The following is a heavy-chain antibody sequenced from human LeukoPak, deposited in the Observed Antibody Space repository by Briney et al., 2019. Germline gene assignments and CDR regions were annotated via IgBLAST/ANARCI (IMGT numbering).Heavy chain of an antibody. CDR2: IYYTGSI. CDR3: ARDHSYYFGSQTSTLDV. Sequence: SETLSLTCTISGASISTGGYYWTWIRQPPGEGLEWIGYIYYTGSIDYNTSLKSRLTISLETSKNRFSLKLNSVTAADTAVYYCARDHSYYFGSQTSTLDVWGQGTAVTVSS. J-gene: IGHJ6*02. V-gene: IGHV4-31*03. CDR1: GASISTGGYY. D-gene: IGHD3-10*01.